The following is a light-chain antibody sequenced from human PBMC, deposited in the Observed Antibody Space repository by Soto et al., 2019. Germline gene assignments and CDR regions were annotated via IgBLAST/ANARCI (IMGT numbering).Light chain of an antibody. CDR1: QPITSRY. V-gene: IGKV3-20*01. Sequence: EIVLTQCPGTLSMTTGERATLSCRASQPITSRYLAWYQHQPGQAPRLLIYLTFASAPAIPDRFSGGGSGTDFTLTISRLEREDFAVYYCQQYDTSPPTFGQGTRLEIK. CDR3: QQYDTSPPT. J-gene: IGKJ5*01. CDR2: LTF.